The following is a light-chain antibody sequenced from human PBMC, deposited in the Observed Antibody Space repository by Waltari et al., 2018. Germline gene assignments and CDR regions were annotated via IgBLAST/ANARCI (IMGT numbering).Light chain of an antibody. J-gene: IGKJ1*01. CDR2: GAS. CDR1: QSVSSSY. V-gene: IGKV3-20*01. Sequence: DIVLTQSPGTLSLSPGERATLPCRASQSVSSSYLAWYQQKPGQSPRLLIYGASSRAAGIPDRFSGNGSETDFTLTISRLEPEDFAVYYCQQYVSSPWTFGQGTKVEIK. CDR3: QQYVSSPWT.